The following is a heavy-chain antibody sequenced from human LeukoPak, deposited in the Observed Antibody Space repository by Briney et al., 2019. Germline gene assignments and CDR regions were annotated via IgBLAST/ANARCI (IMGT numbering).Heavy chain of an antibody. CDR2: ISSNGRST. Sequence: GGSLRLSSSASGFTFSSYGMHWVRQAPGKGLEYVSAISSNGRSTHYADSVEGRFTISRDNSKNTLYLQMRSMRAEDTAVYYCARALGPLRYPFDYWGQGTLVTVSS. J-gene: IGHJ4*02. CDR3: ARALGPLRYPFDY. D-gene: IGHD7-27*01. V-gene: IGHV3-64D*06. CDR1: GFTFSSYG.